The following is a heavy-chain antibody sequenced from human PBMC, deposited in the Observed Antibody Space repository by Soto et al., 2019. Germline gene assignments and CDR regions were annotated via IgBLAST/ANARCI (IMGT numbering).Heavy chain of an antibody. V-gene: IGHV1-2*02. CDR3: ARDPGPYGDYSY. CDR2: INPNNGCT. D-gene: IGHD4-17*01. Sequence: ASVKVSCKASGYTFTGFYMHWVLQAPGQGLEWMGWINPNNGCTNYVQKFQDRVTMTRDTSITTACMELSGLRSDDTAVYYCARDPGPYGDYSYWGQGTLVTVSS. CDR1: GYTFTGFY. J-gene: IGHJ4*02.